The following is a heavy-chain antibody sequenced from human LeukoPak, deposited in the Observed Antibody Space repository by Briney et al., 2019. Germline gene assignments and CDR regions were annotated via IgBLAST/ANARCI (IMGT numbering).Heavy chain of an antibody. CDR1: GFTFSSYW. D-gene: IGHD3-10*01. CDR2: IKQDGSEK. V-gene: IGHV3-7*01. J-gene: IGHJ3*01. Sequence: PGGSLRLSCAASGFTFSSYWMSWVRQTPGVGLEWVANIKQDGSEKDYVDSVKGRFTISRDNAKNTLYLQMSSLRAEDTAMYYCARISGSRNYYFGAFDVWGQGTMVTVSS. CDR3: ARISGSRNYYFGAFDV.